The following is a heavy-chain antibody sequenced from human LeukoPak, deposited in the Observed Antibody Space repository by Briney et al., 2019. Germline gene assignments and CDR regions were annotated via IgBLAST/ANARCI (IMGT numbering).Heavy chain of an antibody. CDR1: GFTVRSNY. V-gene: IGHV3-53*01. J-gene: IGHJ4*02. Sequence: GGSLRLSCAPSGFTVRSNYMSCVRQAPGKGLEWASVIYGDGRTYYADSVKGRFTISRDNSGNTVYLQMNSLRDEDTAMYYCSTTVPNVVATMITDYWGQGTLVTVSS. D-gene: IGHD5-12*01. CDR2: IYGDGRT. CDR3: STTVPNVVATMITDY.